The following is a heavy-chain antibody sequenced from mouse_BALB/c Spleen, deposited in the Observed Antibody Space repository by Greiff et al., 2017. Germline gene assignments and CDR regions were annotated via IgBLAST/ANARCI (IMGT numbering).Heavy chain of an antibody. CDR1: GFSLTSYG. J-gene: IGHJ3*01. D-gene: IGHD2-3*01. CDR2: IWSGGST. CDR3: ARNLDGYQPAWFAY. Sequence: VKLQESGPGLVQPSQSLSITCTVSGFSLTSYGVHWVRQSPGKGLEWLGVIWSGGSTDYNAAFISRLSISKDNSKSQVFFKMNSLQANDTAIYYCARNLDGYQPAWFAYWGQGTLVTVSA. V-gene: IGHV2-2*02.